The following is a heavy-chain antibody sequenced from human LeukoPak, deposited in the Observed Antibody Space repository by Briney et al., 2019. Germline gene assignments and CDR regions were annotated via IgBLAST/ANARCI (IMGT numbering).Heavy chain of an antibody. J-gene: IGHJ4*02. D-gene: IGHD3-10*01. CDR1: GGSISSTTYF. V-gene: IGHV4-39*01. CDR3: ARQPIVRGVIYGLDYFDY. Sequence: SETLSLTCTVSGGSISSTTYFWGWLRQPPGKGLEWVGSLYYSGSTYYNPSLKSRVTTSENTYKNQCSLKLSSVTAADTAVYYCARQPIVRGVIYGLDYFDYWGQGTLVTVSS. CDR2: LYYSGST.